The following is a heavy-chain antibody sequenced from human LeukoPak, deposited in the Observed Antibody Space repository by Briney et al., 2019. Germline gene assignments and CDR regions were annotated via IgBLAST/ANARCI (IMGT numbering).Heavy chain of an antibody. J-gene: IGHJ4*02. D-gene: IGHD6-19*01. V-gene: IGHV3-21*01. CDR2: ISSSSSYI. CDR1: GFTFSSYS. Sequence: GGSLRLSCAASGFTFSSYSMNWVRQAPGEGLEWVSSISSSSSYIYYADSVKGRFTISRDNAKNSLYLQMNSLRAEDTAVYYCARRAVRDLDYWGQGTLVTVSS. CDR3: ARRAVRDLDY.